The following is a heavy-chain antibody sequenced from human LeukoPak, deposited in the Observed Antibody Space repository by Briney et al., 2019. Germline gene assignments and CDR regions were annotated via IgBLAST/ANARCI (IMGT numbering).Heavy chain of an antibody. Sequence: GGSLRLSCAASGFTLRDYAMTWVRPAPGKGRGWVSAISGSGGSTYYADSVKGRFTISRDNSKNSLYLQMNSLRVEDTAVYYCAKDPTVAGTAEYFQHWGPGTLVTVSS. D-gene: IGHD6-19*01. CDR1: GFTLRDYA. CDR3: AKDPTVAGTAEYFQH. CDR2: ISGSGGST. J-gene: IGHJ1*01. V-gene: IGHV3-23*01.